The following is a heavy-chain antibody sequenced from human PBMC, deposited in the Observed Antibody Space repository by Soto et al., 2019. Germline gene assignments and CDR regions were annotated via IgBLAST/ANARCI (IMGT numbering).Heavy chain of an antibody. CDR3: ARGYIVGATRLGGY. J-gene: IGHJ4*02. Sequence: PGGSLRLSCAASGFTFSSYAMHWVRQAPGKGLEWVAVISYDGSNKYYADSVKGRFTISRDNSKNTLYLQMNSLRAEDTAVYYCARGYIVGATRLGGYWGQGTLVTVSS. V-gene: IGHV3-30-3*01. D-gene: IGHD1-26*01. CDR1: GFTFSSYA. CDR2: ISYDGSNK.